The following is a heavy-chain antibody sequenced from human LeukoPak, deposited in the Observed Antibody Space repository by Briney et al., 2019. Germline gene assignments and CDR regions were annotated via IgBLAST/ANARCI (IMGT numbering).Heavy chain of an antibody. CDR3: VRDDDGWYWAFDF. D-gene: IGHD6-19*01. V-gene: IGHV3-21*01. J-gene: IGHJ4*02. CDR2: ISSSSSYI. CDR1: GFTFSSYS. Sequence: GGSLRLSCAASGFTFSSYSMNWVRQAPGKGLEWVSSISSSSSYIYYADSVKGRFTISRDNAKNSLYLQMNSLRAEDTAVYYCVRDDDGWYWAFDFWGQGTPVTVSS.